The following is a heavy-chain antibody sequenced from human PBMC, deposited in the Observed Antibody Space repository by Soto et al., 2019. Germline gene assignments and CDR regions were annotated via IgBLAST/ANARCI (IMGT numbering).Heavy chain of an antibody. Sequence: SGGSLRLSCSASGFTFSSYAMHWVRQAPGKGLEYVSAISSNGGSTYYADSVKGRFTISRDNSKNTLYLQMSSLRAEDTAVYYCVGGGIAAAIAFYYYYGMDVWGQGTTVTVSS. J-gene: IGHJ6*02. CDR1: GFTFSSYA. CDR3: VGGGIAAAIAFYYYYGMDV. CDR2: ISSNGGST. D-gene: IGHD6-13*01. V-gene: IGHV3-64D*06.